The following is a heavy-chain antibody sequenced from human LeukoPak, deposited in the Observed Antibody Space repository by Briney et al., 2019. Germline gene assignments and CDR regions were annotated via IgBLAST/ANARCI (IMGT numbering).Heavy chain of an antibody. D-gene: IGHD4-17*01. J-gene: IGHJ4*02. CDR3: ARHAYYGDYVNEVDY. Sequence: SETLSLTCTVSGVSISSYYWSWIRQPPGKGLEWIGYIYYSRSTNYDPSLKSRVTISVDTFKNQFSLKLSSVTAADTAVYYCARHAYYGDYVNEVDYWGQGTLVTVSS. CDR1: GVSISSYY. V-gene: IGHV4-59*08. CDR2: IYYSRST.